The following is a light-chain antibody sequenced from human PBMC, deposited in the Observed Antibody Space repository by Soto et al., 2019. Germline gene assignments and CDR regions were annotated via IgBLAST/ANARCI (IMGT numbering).Light chain of an antibody. CDR2: GAS. V-gene: IGKV3-15*01. CDR1: QSLNTD. Sequence: EILMTQSPDSLSVSPGVTATLSCRASQSLNTDLAWYQQKPGQAPRLLLYGASTRATGISTRFSGGGSGTEFTLTISGLQSEDSAVYYCQQYKSWPPITFGQGTRLEIK. J-gene: IGKJ5*01. CDR3: QQYKSWPPIT.